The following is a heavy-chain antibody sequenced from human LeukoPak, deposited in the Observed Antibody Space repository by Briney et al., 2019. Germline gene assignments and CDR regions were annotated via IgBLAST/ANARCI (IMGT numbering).Heavy chain of an antibody. CDR3: ASTPHHLEWLLYHWFDP. D-gene: IGHD3-3*01. V-gene: IGHV4-59*08. Sequence: PSETLSLTCTVSGGSVSSYYWSWIRQPPGKGLEWIGYKYNSGSTNYNPSLKSRVTISVDTSKNQFSLKLSSVTAADTAVYYCASTPHHLEWLLYHWFDPWGQGTLVTVSS. J-gene: IGHJ5*02. CDR1: GGSVSSYY. CDR2: KYNSGST.